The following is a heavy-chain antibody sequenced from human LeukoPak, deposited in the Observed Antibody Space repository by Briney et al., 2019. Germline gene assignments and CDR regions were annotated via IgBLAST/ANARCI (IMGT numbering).Heavy chain of an antibody. J-gene: IGHJ5*02. CDR1: GYTFTSYY. CDR2: INPSGGST. V-gene: IGHV1-46*01. Sequence: ASVKVSCKASGYTFTSYYMHWVRQAPGQGLAWMGIINPSGGSTSYAQKFQGRVTMTRDTSTSTVYMELSSLRSEDTAVYYCARERIAVAGTNWFDPWGQGTLVTVSS. D-gene: IGHD6-19*01. CDR3: ARERIAVAGTNWFDP.